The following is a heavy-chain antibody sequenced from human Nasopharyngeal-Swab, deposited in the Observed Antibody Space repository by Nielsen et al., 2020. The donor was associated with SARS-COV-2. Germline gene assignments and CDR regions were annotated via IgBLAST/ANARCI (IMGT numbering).Heavy chain of an antibody. CDR2: INHSGST. D-gene: IGHD3-10*01. CDR3: ARGRPITMVRGGKYYYAMDV. Sequence: SETLSLTCAVYGGSFSGYYWSWIRQPPGKGLEWIGEINHSGSTNYNPSPKSRIAISVDTSKNHFSLGLSSVTAADTAVYYCARGRPITMVRGGKYYYAMDVWGQGTTVTVSS. V-gene: IGHV4-34*01. CDR1: GGSFSGYY. J-gene: IGHJ6*02.